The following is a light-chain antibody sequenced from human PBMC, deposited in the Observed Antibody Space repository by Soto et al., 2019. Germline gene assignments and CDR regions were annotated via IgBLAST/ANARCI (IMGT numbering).Light chain of an antibody. Sequence: EIVMTQSPATLSVSPGERATLSCTAIQSISSNLAWYQQKPGQAPRLLIYGASTRATGIPARFRGSGSGTEFTLTIISLQSEDFAVYFCQHYHNWPPWTFGQGTKVDIK. CDR2: GAS. J-gene: IGKJ1*01. CDR1: QSISSN. CDR3: QHYHNWPPWT. V-gene: IGKV3-15*01.